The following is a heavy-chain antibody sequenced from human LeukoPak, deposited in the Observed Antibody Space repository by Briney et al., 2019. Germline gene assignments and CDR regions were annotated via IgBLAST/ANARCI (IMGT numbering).Heavy chain of an antibody. Sequence: PSETLSLTCTVSGGSISSYYWSWIRQPPGKGLEYIGYIYYSGSTNYNPSLKSRVTISVDTSKNQFPLKLGSVTAADTAVYYCAREEALGSGSFDYWGQGTLVTVSS. CDR2: IYYSGST. CDR1: GGSISSYY. J-gene: IGHJ4*02. V-gene: IGHV4-59*01. CDR3: AREEALGSGSFDY. D-gene: IGHD1-26*01.